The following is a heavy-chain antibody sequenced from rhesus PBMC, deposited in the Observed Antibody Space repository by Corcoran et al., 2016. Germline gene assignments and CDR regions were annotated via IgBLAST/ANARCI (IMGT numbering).Heavy chain of an antibody. J-gene: IGHJ5-2*02. V-gene: IGHV4-80*01. CDR3: AREGDGGNSRD. CDR2: INGNSGST. CDR1: GASISSYW. Sequence: QVQLQESGPGLVKPSETLSLTCAVSGASISSYWWNWIRQPPGKGLEWIGEINGNSGSTNYNPSLKSRVTISKDASKNQFSLNLSSLTAADTAGYYCAREGDGGNSRDWGRGVLVTVSS. D-gene: IGHD2-33*01.